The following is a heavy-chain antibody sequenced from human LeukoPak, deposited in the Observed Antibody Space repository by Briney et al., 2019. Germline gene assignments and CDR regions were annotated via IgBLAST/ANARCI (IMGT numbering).Heavy chain of an antibody. CDR2: ISKNGGTI. CDR1: GFTFSSYS. CDR3: ARDFGIVDNRFDY. V-gene: IGHV3-48*04. J-gene: IGHJ4*02. Sequence: GGSLRLSCAASGFTFSSYSMNWVRQAPGQGLEWISYISKNGGTIYYADSVKGRFTISRDNAKNSLYLQMNSLRVEDTAVYYCARDFGIVDNRFDYWGQGALVTVSS. D-gene: IGHD5-12*01.